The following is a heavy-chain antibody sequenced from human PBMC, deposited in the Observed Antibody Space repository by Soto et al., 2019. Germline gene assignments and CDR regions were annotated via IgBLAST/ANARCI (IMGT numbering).Heavy chain of an antibody. J-gene: IGHJ4*02. Sequence: SGGSLRLSCAATGFTFRKYAMSWVRQAPGKGLEWVSTISGTGGGTYYADAVKGRFAIPRDNSKGTVDLQMNSLRVEDTATYYCAKEGSGVRGIIVSLIYDYWGQGVLVTVSS. V-gene: IGHV3-23*01. CDR2: ISGTGGGT. CDR1: GFTFRKYA. D-gene: IGHD3-10*01. CDR3: AKEGSGVRGIIVSLIYDY.